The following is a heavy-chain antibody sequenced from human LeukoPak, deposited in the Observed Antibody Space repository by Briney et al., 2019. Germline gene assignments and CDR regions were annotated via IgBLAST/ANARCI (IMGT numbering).Heavy chain of an antibody. V-gene: IGHV3-7*01. CDR3: ARDGVRDGLYFDR. D-gene: IGHD5-24*01. Sequence: GGSLRLSCAASGSTFSSYWINCVRQAPGKGLEWGASINLDGRDKYYLDSVKGRFTISRDNAKNSLYLQMNSLRDEDTAVYSCARDGVRDGLYFDRWGQGTLVTVSS. J-gene: IGHJ4*02. CDR1: GSTFSSYW. CDR2: INLDGRDK.